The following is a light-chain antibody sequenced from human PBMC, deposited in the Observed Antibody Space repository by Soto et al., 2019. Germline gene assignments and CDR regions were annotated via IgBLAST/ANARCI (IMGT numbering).Light chain of an antibody. Sequence: QLVLTQPASVSGSPGQSITISCTGTSSDVGGYNYVSWYQQHPGKAPKLMIYDVSNRPSGVSNRFSGSKSGNTASLTISGLQAEDEADYYCSSYTSSTYGVFGGGTKLTVL. CDR2: DVS. CDR3: SSYTSSTYGV. CDR1: SSDVGGYNY. J-gene: IGLJ2*01. V-gene: IGLV2-14*01.